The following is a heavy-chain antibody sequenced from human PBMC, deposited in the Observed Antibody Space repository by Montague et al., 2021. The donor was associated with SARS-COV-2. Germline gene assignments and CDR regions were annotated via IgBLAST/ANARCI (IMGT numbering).Heavy chain of an antibody. D-gene: IGHD3-22*01. CDR3: ARGRIDVNMIVVVVAGASFYMDV. CDR1: GESFSGFF. J-gene: IGHJ6*03. V-gene: IGHV4-34*01. Sequence: SETLSLTCAVYGESFSGFFWSWIRQPSGKGLERIAEINDRGVTNYNYNPSLGSRVTISADTSKNQFSLKLRSVTAADTAVYYCARGRIDVNMIVVVVAGASFYMDVWGKGTTVTVSS. CDR2: INDRGVTNY.